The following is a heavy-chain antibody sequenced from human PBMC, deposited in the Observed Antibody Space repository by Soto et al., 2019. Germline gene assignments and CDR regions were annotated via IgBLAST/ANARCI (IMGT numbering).Heavy chain of an antibody. J-gene: IGHJ5*02. D-gene: IGHD6-13*01. CDR3: ARRERAAGTDWWFDP. CDR1: GGSISSSSFH. Sequence: QLQLQESGPGLVKPSETLSLTCTVSGGSISSSSFHLGWIRQPPGKGLEWIGSIYYSGSTYYSPSLKSRVTISVDTSKNQFSLKLSSVTAADTTVYYCARRERAAGTDWWFDPWGQGTLVTVSS. V-gene: IGHV4-39*01. CDR2: IYYSGST.